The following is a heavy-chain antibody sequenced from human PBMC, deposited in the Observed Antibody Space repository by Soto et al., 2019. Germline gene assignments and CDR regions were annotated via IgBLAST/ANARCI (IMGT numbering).Heavy chain of an antibody. D-gene: IGHD3-22*01. V-gene: IGHV4-31*03. CDR2: IYYSGST. CDR3: AISSGYADWFDP. J-gene: IGHJ5*02. CDR1: GGSISSGGYY. Sequence: QVPLQESGPGLVKPSQTLSLTCTVSGGSISSGGYYWSWIRQHPGKALEWIGYIYYSGSTYYNPSLKSRVTISVDTSKKQFSLKLRSVTAADTAVYYCAISSGYADWFDPWGQGTLVTVSS.